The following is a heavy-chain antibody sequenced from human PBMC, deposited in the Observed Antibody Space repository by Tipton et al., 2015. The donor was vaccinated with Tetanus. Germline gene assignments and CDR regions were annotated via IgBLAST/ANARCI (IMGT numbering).Heavy chain of an antibody. CDR1: GFTFSSYS. V-gene: IGHV3-21*01. D-gene: IGHD3-3*01. J-gene: IGHJ4*02. Sequence: SLRLSCAASGFTFSSYSMNWVRQAPGKGLEWVSSISSSSSYIYYADSVKGRFTISRDNAKNSLYLQMNSLRAEDTAVYYCARAVVFGVDFDYWGQGPLVTVSS. CDR2: ISSSSSYI. CDR3: ARAVVFGVDFDY.